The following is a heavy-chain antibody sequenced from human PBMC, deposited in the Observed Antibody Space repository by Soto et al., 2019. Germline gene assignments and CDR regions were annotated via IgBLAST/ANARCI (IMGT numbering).Heavy chain of an antibody. CDR3: ARDLRDISAAGISANWYFDL. Sequence: QVQLVESGGGLVKPGGSLRLSCAASGFTFSDYYMNWIRQAPGKGPEWVSYISRSSSYTKYADSVKGRFIVSRDNAKNSLSMRMNTLRAEDTAVYYCARDLRDISAAGISANWYFDLWGRGTLVTVSS. CDR1: GFTFSDYY. D-gene: IGHD6-13*01. J-gene: IGHJ2*01. V-gene: IGHV3-11*06. CDR2: ISRSSSYT.